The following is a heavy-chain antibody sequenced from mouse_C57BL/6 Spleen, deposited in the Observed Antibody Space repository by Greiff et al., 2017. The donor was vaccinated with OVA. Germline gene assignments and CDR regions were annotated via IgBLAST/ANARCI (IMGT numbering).Heavy chain of an antibody. Sequence: EVKVVESGGDLVKPGGSLKLSCAASGFTFSSYGVSWVRQTPDKRLEWVATISSGGSYTYYPDSVKGRFTISRDNAKNTLYLQMSSLKSEDTAMYYCASTPDFDWWGQGTTLTVSS. CDR3: ASTPDFDW. CDR2: ISSGGSYT. J-gene: IGHJ2*01. V-gene: IGHV5-6*01. CDR1: GFTFSSYG.